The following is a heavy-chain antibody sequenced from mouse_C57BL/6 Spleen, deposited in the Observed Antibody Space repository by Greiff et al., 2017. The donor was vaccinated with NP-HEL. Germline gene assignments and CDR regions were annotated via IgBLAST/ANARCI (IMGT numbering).Heavy chain of an antibody. Sequence: VQLQQSGPVLVKPGASVKMSCKASGYTFTDYYMNWVKQSHGKSLEWIGVINPYNGGTSYNQKFKGKATLTVDKSSSTAYMELNSLTSEDSAVYYCARSGEHAYYFDYWGQGTTLTVSS. V-gene: IGHV1-19*01. J-gene: IGHJ2*01. CDR2: INPYNGGT. CDR1: GYTFTDYY. CDR3: ARSGEHAYYFDY. D-gene: IGHD3-2*02.